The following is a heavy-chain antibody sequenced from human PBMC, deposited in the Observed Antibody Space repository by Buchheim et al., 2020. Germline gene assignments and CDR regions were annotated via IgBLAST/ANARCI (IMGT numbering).Heavy chain of an antibody. CDR2: MYSVGTT. CDR3: ARLDLVTGRAY. V-gene: IGHV3-66*04. CDR1: GFSVGNNY. D-gene: IGHD3-9*01. J-gene: IGHJ4*02. Sequence: EVQLVDSGGGVVQPGGSLRLSCAVSGFSVGNNYMSWVRQAPGKGLEWVSLMYSVGTTFDADYVKGRFTISRDTFKNTVYLQMNTLRAEDTALYYCARLDLVTGRAYWGQGTL.